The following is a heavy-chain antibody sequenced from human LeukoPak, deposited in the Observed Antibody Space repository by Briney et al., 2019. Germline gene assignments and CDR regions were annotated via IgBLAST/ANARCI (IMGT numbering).Heavy chain of an antibody. CDR1: GYTFTSYG. D-gene: IGHD6-13*01. V-gene: IGHV1-18*01. CDR3: ARDCSSSCEEADFDY. Sequence: ASVKVSCKASGYTFTSYGISWVRQAPGQGLEWMGWISAYNGNTNYAQKLQGRVTMTTDTSTSTAYMELRSLRSDDTAVYYCARDCSSSCEEADFDYWGQGTLVTVSS. CDR2: ISAYNGNT. J-gene: IGHJ4*02.